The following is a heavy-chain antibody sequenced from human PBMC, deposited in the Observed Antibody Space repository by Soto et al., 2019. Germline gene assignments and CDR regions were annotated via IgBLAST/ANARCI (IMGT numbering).Heavy chain of an antibody. Sequence: EVQLVESGGGLVQPGGSLRLSCAASGFTFSSYEMNWVRQAPGKGLEWVSHISSSGSTIYYADSVKGRFTISRDNAKNSLYLQMNSLRAEDTAVYYCAREDSSGWGDYWGQGTLVTVSS. J-gene: IGHJ4*02. CDR2: ISSSGSTI. D-gene: IGHD6-19*01. V-gene: IGHV3-48*03. CDR1: GFTFSSYE. CDR3: AREDSSGWGDY.